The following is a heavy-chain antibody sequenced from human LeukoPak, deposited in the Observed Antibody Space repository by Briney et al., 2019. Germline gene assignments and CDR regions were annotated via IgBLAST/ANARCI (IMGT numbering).Heavy chain of an antibody. J-gene: IGHJ4*02. D-gene: IGHD5-18*01. V-gene: IGHV3-21*01. CDR1: GFTFSTYS. CDR2: ISSSSSYI. CDR3: ARDLSGVTGYTYGRGIDY. Sequence: GGSLRLSCAASGFTFSTYSMNWVRQAPGKGLEWVSSISSSSSYIYYADSVKGRFTISRDDAKNSLYLQMNSLRAEDTAVYYCARDLSGVTGYTYGRGIDYWGQGTLVTVSS.